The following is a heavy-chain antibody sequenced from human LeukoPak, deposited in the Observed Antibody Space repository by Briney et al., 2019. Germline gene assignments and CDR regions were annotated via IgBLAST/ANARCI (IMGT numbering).Heavy chain of an antibody. V-gene: IGHV4-34*01. J-gene: IGHJ4*02. CDR3: ARGDSSGYYFPHFDY. D-gene: IGHD3-22*01. CDR1: GFTVSSNY. Sequence: GSLRLSCAASGFTVSSNYMSWIRQPPGKGLEWIGEINHSGSTNYNPSLKSRVTISVDTSKNQFSLKLSSVTAADTAVYYCARGDSSGYYFPHFDYWGQGTLVTVSS. CDR2: INHSGST.